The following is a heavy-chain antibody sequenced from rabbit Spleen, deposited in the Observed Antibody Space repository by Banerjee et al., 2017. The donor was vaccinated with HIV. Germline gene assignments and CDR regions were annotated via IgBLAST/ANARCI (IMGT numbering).Heavy chain of an antibody. D-gene: IGHD1-1*01. CDR1: GFSFTDKD. V-gene: IGHV1S47*01. J-gene: IGHJ3*01. CDR2: IDLVFGST. CDR3: VRGASSSGYYSL. Sequence: EQLVESGGGLVQPEGSLTLTCTASGFSFTDKDVMCWVRQAPGKGLEWIGYIDLVFGSTYYATWVNGRFTISSHNAQNTLYLQLNSLTAADTATYFCVRGASSSGYYSLWGQGTLVPVS.